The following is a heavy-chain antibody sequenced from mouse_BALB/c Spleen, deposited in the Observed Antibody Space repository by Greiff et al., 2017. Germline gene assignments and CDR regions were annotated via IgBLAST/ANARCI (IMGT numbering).Heavy chain of an antibody. CDR3: ARQVYYYAMDY. V-gene: IGHV5-12-2*01. CDR2: ISNGGGST. Sequence: EVMLVESGGGLVQPGGSLKLSCAASGFTFSSYTMSWVRQTPEKRLEWVAYISNGGGSTYYPDTVKGRFTISRDNAKNTLYLQMSSLKSEDTAMYYCARQVYYYAMDYWGQGTSVTVSS. CDR1: GFTFSSYT. J-gene: IGHJ4*01.